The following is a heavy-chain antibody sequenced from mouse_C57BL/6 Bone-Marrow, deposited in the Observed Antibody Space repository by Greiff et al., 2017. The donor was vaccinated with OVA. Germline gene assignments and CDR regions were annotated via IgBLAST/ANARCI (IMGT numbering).Heavy chain of an antibody. J-gene: IGHJ2*01. CDR1: GYTFTDYY. D-gene: IGHD2-4*01. V-gene: IGHV1-19*01. Sequence: VQLQQSGPVLVKPGASVTMSCKASGYTFTDYYMNWVKQSHGKSLEWIGVINPYNGGTSYNQKFKGKATLTVDKSSSTAYMELNRLTAEDAAVYYCAREGLRDYFDDWGKGTTLTVSS. CDR2: INPYNGGT. CDR3: AREGLRDYFDD.